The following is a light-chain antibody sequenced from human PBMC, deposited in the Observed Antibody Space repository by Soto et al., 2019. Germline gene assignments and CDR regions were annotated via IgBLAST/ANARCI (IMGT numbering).Light chain of an antibody. CDR2: GAS. CDR1: QGIRND. V-gene: IGKV1-6*01. J-gene: IGKJ1*01. CDR3: LQDYNFPWT. Sequence: AIQMTQSPSSLSASVGDRVTITCRASQGIRNDLGWYQQKPGKAPKLLIYGASILRSGVPSRFIGSGSGTEFTLTVSSLQPEDFATYYCLQDYNFPWTFGQGTKVEIK.